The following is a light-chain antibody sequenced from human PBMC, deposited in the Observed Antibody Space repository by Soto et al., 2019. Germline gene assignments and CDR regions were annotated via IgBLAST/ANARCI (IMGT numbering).Light chain of an antibody. V-gene: IGLV3-1*01. J-gene: IGLJ2*01. CDR3: QAWDSSTYVV. CDR2: QDS. CDR1: KLGDKY. Sequence: SYELTQPPSVSVSPGQTASITCSGDKLGDKYACWYQQKPGQSPVLVIYQDSKRPSGIPELFSGSNSGNTATLTISGTQAMDEADYYCQAWDSSTYVVFGGGTKVTVL.